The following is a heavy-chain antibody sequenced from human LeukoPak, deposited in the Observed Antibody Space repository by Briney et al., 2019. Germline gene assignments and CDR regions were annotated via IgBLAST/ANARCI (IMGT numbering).Heavy chain of an antibody. CDR2: IIPIFGTA. V-gene: IGHV1-69*01. CDR1: GGTFSSYA. J-gene: IGHJ4*02. Sequence: GSSVKVSCKASGGTFSSYAISWVQQAPGQGLEWMGGIIPIFGTANYAQKFQGRVTITADESTSTAYMELSSLRSEDTAVYYCARSPYSYYDFWSAAPGFDYWGQGTLVTVSS. CDR3: ARSPYSYYDFWSAAPGFDY. D-gene: IGHD3-3*01.